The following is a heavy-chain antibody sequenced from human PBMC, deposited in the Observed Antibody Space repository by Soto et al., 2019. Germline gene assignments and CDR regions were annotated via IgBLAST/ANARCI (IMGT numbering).Heavy chain of an antibody. J-gene: IGHJ4*02. D-gene: IGHD6-13*01. CDR3: AGEVWYSSRWTHFDY. CDR2: IKQDGSDK. V-gene: IGHV3-7*01. CDR1: GFTFGSHW. Sequence: PGGSLRLSCAASGFTFGSHWMSWVRQAPGKGLEWVANIKQDGSDKYYVDSVKGRFTISRDNAKNSLYLQMNSLRAEDTAVYYCAGEVWYSSRWTHFDYWGQGTLVTVSS.